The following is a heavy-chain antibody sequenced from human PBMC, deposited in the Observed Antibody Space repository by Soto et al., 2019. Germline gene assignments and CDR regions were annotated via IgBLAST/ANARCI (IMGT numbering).Heavy chain of an antibody. CDR2: IYDSGST. D-gene: IGHD2-8*01. CDR3: ESRPGSYASDF. V-gene: IGHV4-59*01. Sequence: SEALCVTCTVSGDSMIRYYWSGSRQPPGKGLEWIGYIYDSGSTNYNPSLKSRVSISVDPSKNQFSLKLRSVTAADTDVYYCESRPGSYASDFSGPGHMDTVS. J-gene: IGHJ4*03. CDR1: GDSMIRYY.